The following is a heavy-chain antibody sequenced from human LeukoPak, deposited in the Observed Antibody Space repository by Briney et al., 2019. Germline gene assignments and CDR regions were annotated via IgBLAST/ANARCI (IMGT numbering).Heavy chain of an antibody. CDR1: GFTFSSYG. D-gene: IGHD3-10*01. V-gene: IGHV3-33*01. CDR2: IWYGGNNK. CDR3: ARDRGWRSYFDY. J-gene: IGHJ4*02. Sequence: PGRSLRLSCAASGFTFSSYGMHWVRQAQGKGLEWVAVIWYGGNNKYYAESVKGRFTISRDVSKNTLYLQMNSLRAEDTAVYYCARDRGWRSYFDYWGQGTLVTVSS.